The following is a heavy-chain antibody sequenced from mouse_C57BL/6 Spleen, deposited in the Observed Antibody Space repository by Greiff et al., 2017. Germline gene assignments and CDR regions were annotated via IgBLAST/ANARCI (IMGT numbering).Heavy chain of an antibody. CDR2: IDPENGDT. CDR1: GFNIKDDY. CDR3: TGRPQDY. Sequence: VQLQQSGAELVRPGASVKLSCTASGFNIKDDYMHWVKQRPEQGLEWIGWIDPENGDTEYASKFQGKATITADTTSNTPYLQLSSLTSGDTAVYCCTGRPQDYWGQGTTLTVSS. D-gene: IGHD3-1*01. J-gene: IGHJ2*01. V-gene: IGHV14-4*01.